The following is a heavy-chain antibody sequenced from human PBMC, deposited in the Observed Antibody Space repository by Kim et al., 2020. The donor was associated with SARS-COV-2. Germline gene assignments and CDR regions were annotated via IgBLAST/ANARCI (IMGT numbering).Heavy chain of an antibody. CDR2: ISSSSSTI. D-gene: IGHD5-18*01. CDR3: ASQLGDSFHYYYYGMDV. Sequence: GGSLRLSCAASGFTFSSYSMNWVRQAPGKGLEWVSYISSSSSTIYYADSVKGRFTISRDNAKNSLYLQMNRLRDEDTAVYYCASQLGDSFHYYYYGMDVWGQGTTVTVSS. V-gene: IGHV3-48*02. J-gene: IGHJ6*02. CDR1: GFTFSSYS.